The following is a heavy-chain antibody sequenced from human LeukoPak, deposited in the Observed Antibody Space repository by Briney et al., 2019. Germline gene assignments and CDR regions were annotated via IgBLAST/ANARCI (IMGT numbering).Heavy chain of an antibody. Sequence: ASVKVSCKASGYKFTIYPIHWMRQAPGQGPEWLGWINTNTGDPTYAPGFTGRFVFSVDASISTTYLQILSLKSADTAVYYCARDCGGGLCHSWFAGFDTWGQGALVTVSS. CDR3: ARDCGGGLCHSWFAGFDT. CDR2: INTNTGDP. CDR1: GYKFTIYP. V-gene: IGHV7-4-1*01. D-gene: IGHD2-15*01. J-gene: IGHJ5*02.